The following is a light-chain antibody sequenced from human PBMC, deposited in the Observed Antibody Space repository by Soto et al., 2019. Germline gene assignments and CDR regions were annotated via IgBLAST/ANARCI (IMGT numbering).Light chain of an antibody. Sequence: DIVMTQSPDSLAVSLGERATINCKSSQNLLYSNNKNYLAWFQQKPGQPPKLLIYWASTRDAGVPDRFSGSGSGKDFTLTISNLQAEDVATYYCQHYWATPYTFRRGTKLEIK. J-gene: IGKJ2*01. CDR3: QHYWATPYT. V-gene: IGKV4-1*01. CDR2: WAS. CDR1: QNLLYSNNKNY.